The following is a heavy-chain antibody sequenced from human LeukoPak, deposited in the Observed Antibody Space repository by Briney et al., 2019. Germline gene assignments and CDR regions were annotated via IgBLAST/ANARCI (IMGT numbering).Heavy chain of an antibody. CDR3: ARDAVLAWELPYFDY. J-gene: IGHJ4*02. D-gene: IGHD1-26*01. CDR1: GGSISSYY. V-gene: IGHV4-59*01. CDR2: IYYSGST. Sequence: PSETLSLTCTVSGGSISSYYWSWIRQPPGKGLEWIGYIYYSGSTNYNPSLKSRVTISVDTSKNQFSLKLSSVTAADTAVYYCARDAVLAWELPYFDYWGQGTLVTVSS.